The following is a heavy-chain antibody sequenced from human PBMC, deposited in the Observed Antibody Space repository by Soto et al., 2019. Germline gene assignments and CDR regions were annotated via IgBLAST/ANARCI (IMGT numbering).Heavy chain of an antibody. Sequence: SSVKVSCKASGGTFSSYAISWVRQAPGQGLEWMGGIIPIFGTANYAQKFQGRVTITADESTSTAYMELSSLRSEDTAVYYCARSIAARQDGWFDPWGQGTLVTVSS. CDR2: IIPIFGTA. CDR1: GGTFSSYA. J-gene: IGHJ5*02. CDR3: ARSIAARQDGWFDP. D-gene: IGHD6-6*01. V-gene: IGHV1-69*13.